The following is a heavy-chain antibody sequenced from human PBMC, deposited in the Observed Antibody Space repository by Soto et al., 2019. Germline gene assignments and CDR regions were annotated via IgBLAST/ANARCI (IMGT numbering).Heavy chain of an antibody. Sequence: QVQLQESGPGLVKPSQTLSLTCTVSGGSISSGDYYWSWIRQPPGKGLEWIGYIYYSGSTYYNPSLKSRVTIAVDTSKNQFALKISSVTSADTDVSYCARGGYDFWSGYYTEFDSWGQGTLVTVSS. D-gene: IGHD3-3*01. V-gene: IGHV4-30-4*01. CDR3: ARGGYDFWSGYYTEFDS. CDR1: GGSISSGDYY. CDR2: IYYSGST. J-gene: IGHJ4*02.